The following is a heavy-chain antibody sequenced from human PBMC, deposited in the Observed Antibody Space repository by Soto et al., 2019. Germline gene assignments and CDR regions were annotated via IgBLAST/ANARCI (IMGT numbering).Heavy chain of an antibody. D-gene: IGHD3-10*01. CDR1: GYTFTSYA. V-gene: IGHV1-3*01. Sequence: QVQLVQSGAEVKKPGASVKVSCKASGYTFTSYAIHWVRQAPGQRLEWMGWINAGNGNTKYSQKFQGRVTITRDTSASTAYMEPRSLRYADTAVYYCAIAPGSGGMDVWGQGTTVTVSS. J-gene: IGHJ6*02. CDR3: AIAPGSGGMDV. CDR2: INAGNGNT.